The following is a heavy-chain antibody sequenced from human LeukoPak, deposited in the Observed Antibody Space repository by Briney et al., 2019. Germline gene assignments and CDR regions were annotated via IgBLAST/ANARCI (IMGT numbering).Heavy chain of an antibody. J-gene: IGHJ1*01. V-gene: IGHV3-20*04. CDR1: GFTYNDYA. CDR2: ITWNGGGR. D-gene: IGHD2-21*02. CDR3: AKDSKEYCGGDCPIEH. Sequence: GGSLRLSCAASGFTYNDYAMSWVRQAPGKGLEWVSGITWNGGGRGYADSVRGRFTISRDIPKTTLYLQMNSLRAEDTALYYCAKDSKEYCGGDCPIEHWGQGTLVTVSS.